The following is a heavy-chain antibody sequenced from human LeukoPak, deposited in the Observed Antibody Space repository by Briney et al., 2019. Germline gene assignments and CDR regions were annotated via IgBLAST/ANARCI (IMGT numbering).Heavy chain of an antibody. V-gene: IGHV3-30*01. CDR3: ARLCSGGSCYEDY. Sequence: GGSLRLSCAASGFTFSSYAMHWVRQAPGKGLEWVAVISYDGSNKYYADSVKGRFTISRDNSKNTLHLQMNSLRAEDTAVYYCARLCSGGSCYEDYWGQGTLVTVSS. D-gene: IGHD2-15*01. CDR1: GFTFSSYA. CDR2: ISYDGSNK. J-gene: IGHJ4*02.